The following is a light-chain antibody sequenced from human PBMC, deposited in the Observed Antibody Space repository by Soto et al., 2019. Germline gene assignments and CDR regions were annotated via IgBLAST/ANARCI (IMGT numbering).Light chain of an antibody. J-gene: IGKJ4*01. V-gene: IGKV1-5*03. CDR2: KAS. Sequence: DIQMTQSPSTLSASVGDRVTITCRASQSVSIWLAWYQQKPGKAPKLLIHKASTLETGLPSRFSGSGSGTDFTLTISSLQPDDFATYYCHQYDIYPVTFGGGTKVEIK. CDR1: QSVSIW. CDR3: HQYDIYPVT.